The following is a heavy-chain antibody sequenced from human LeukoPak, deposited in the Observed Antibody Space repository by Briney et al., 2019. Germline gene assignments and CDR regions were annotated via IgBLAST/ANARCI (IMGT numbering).Heavy chain of an antibody. CDR2: ISSSSSTI. CDR3: ARGAYYYED. Sequence: GGSLRLSCAASGFTFSSHSMNWVRQAPGKGLEWVSYISSSSSTIYYADAVKGRFTISRDNAKNSLYLQMNSLRAEDTAVYYCARGAYYYEDWGQGTLVTVSS. D-gene: IGHD3-22*01. V-gene: IGHV3-48*01. CDR1: GFTFSSHS. J-gene: IGHJ4*02.